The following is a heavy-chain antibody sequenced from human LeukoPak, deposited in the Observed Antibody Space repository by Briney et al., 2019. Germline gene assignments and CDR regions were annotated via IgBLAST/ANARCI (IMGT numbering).Heavy chain of an antibody. D-gene: IGHD6-13*01. J-gene: IGHJ4*02. CDR2: MNPNSGNT. V-gene: IGHV1-8*01. CDR1: GYTFTSYD. Sequence: ASVKVSCKASGYTFTSYDINWVRQAPGQGLEWMGWMNPNSGNTGYAQKFQGRVTMTRNTSISTAYMELSSLRSEDTAVYYCARGQQLDADLDYWGQGTLVTVSS. CDR3: ARGQQLDADLDY.